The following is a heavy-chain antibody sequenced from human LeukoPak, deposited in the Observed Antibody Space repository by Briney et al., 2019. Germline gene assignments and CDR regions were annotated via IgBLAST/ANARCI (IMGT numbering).Heavy chain of an antibody. Sequence: GTLRLSCAASGFTFSSYGMSWIRQPPGKGLEWIGYIYYSGSTNYNPSLKSRVTISVDTSKNQFSLKLSSVTAADTAVYYCARGLPVDPWGQGTLVTVSS. V-gene: IGHV4-59*01. CDR3: ARGLPVDP. D-gene: IGHD4-11*01. CDR2: IYYSGST. J-gene: IGHJ5*02. CDR1: GFTFSSYG.